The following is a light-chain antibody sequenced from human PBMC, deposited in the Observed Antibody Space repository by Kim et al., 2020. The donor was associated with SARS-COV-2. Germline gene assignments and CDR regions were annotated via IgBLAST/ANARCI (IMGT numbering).Light chain of an antibody. J-gene: IGKJ1*01. V-gene: IGKV1-27*01. Sequence: DIQMTHSPSSLSASVGDRVTITCRASQGISNDLAWYQQKPGKVPKLLIYAASALRSGVPFRFSGSGSGTHFTLTITSLQPEDVATYYCQKYNGAPWAFGQGTKVDIK. CDR3: QKYNGAPWA. CDR1: QGISND. CDR2: AAS.